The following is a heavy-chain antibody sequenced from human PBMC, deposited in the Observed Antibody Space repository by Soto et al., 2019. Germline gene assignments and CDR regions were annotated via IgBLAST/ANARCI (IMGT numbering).Heavy chain of an antibody. CDR3: AASTSCSDPKCGGYYYFYGMAV. CDR1: GGTFSSYA. J-gene: IGHJ6*02. V-gene: IGHV1-69*01. CDR2: LIPIFGTA. D-gene: IGHD2-2*01. Sequence: QVQLVQSGAEVKKPGSSVKVSCKASGGTFSSYAISWVRQAPGQGLERMGGLIPIFGTANYAQKFQGRVTITADESRSTAYVERSSVRSEDTAVYSLAASTSCSDPKCGGYYYFYGMAVWGRVTTVTVSS.